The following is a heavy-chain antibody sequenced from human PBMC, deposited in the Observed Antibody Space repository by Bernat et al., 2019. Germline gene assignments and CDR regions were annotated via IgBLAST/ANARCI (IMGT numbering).Heavy chain of an antibody. CDR3: ASFTVTTGNFDY. J-gene: IGHJ4*02. V-gene: IGHV3-43*02. D-gene: IGHD4-17*01. Sequence: EVQLVESGGGVVQPGGSLRLSCAASGFTFDDYAMPWVRQAPGKGLEWVSLISGDGGSTYYADSVKGRFTISRDNSKNSLYLQMNSLRTEDTALYYCASFTVTTGNFDYWGQGTLVTVAS. CDR2: ISGDGGST. CDR1: GFTFDDYA.